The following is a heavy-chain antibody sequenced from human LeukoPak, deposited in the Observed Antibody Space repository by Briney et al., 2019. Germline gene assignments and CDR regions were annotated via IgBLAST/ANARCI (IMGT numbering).Heavy chain of an antibody. V-gene: IGHV4-61*02. CDR2: IYTSGST. CDR1: GGSISSGSYY. D-gene: IGHD5-24*01. J-gene: IGHJ4*02. CDR3: AAGWLQLPHYFDY. Sequence: SQTLSLTCTVSGGSISSGSYYWSWIRQPAGKGLERIGRIYTSGSTYYNPSLKSRITISVDTSKNQFSLKLSSVTAADTAVYYCAAGWLQLPHYFDYWGQGSLVTVSS.